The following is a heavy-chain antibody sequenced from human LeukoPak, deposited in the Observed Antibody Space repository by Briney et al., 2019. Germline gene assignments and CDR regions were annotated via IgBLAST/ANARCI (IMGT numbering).Heavy chain of an antibody. CDR3: ARDRVAVVRGVSAFDY. V-gene: IGHV3-21*01. CDR1: GFTFNNYG. CDR2: ISPSGSYT. J-gene: IGHJ4*02. D-gene: IGHD3-10*01. Sequence: GGSLRLSCAASGFTFNNYGMNWVRQAPGKGLEWVSSISPSGSYTYYADSMKGRFTISRDNAKNSLYLQMNSLRAEDTAVYFCARDRVAVVRGVSAFDYWGQGTLVTVSS.